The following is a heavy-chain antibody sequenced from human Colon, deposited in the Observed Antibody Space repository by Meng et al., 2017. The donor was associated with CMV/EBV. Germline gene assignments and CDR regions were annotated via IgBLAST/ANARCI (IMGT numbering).Heavy chain of an antibody. CDR2: ISGSGGST. V-gene: IGHV3-23*01. D-gene: IGHD2-2*03. CDR3: AKGTLDIVVVPAAIQMSYYYYYGMDV. CDR1: GFTFSSYA. J-gene: IGHJ6*02. Sequence: GESLKISCAASGFTFSSYAMSWVRQAPGKGLEWVSAISGSGGSTYYADSVKGRFTISRDNSKNTLYLQMNSLRAEDTAVYYCAKGTLDIVVVPAAIQMSYYYYYGMDVWGQGTTVTVSS.